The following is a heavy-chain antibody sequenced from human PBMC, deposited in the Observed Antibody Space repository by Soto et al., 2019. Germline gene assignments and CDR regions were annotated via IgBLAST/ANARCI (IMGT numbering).Heavy chain of an antibody. V-gene: IGHV1-18*01. CDR1: GYTFTSYG. J-gene: IGHJ4*02. D-gene: IGHD6-6*01. CDR2: ISAHNGNT. CDR3: ARGRDGDY. Sequence: QVHLVQSGAEVKKPGASVKVSCKCSGYTFTSYGITWVRQAPGQGLEWMGWISAHNGNTDYAQKLQGRVTVTRDTSTSTAYMELRSLRSGDTAVYYCARGRDGDYWGQGALVTVSS.